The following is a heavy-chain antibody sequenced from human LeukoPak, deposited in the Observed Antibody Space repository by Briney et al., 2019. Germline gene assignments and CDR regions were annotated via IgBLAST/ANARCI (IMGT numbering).Heavy chain of an antibody. CDR2: ISGSGGST. Sequence: GGSLRLSCAASGXTXXSYAMSWVRQAXXXXXXXVSAISGSGGSTYYADSVKGRFTISRDNSKNTLYLQMNSLRAEDTAVYYCAKDAQYDFCPDYWGQGTLVTVSS. D-gene: IGHD3-3*01. CDR1: GXTXXSYA. V-gene: IGHV3-23*01. J-gene: IGHJ4*02. CDR3: AKDAQYDFCPDY.